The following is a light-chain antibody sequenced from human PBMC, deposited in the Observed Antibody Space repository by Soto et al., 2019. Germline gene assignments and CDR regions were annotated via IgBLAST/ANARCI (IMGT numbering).Light chain of an antibody. Sequence: DSVMTQSPDSLAVSLGERATINCKSSQSVLYSSNTKNCLAWYQQKPGQPPKLLIYGASTRESGVPARFSGSGSGTDFTLTISSLQAEDVAVYYCQQYYSSPFTFGPGTKVDIK. CDR3: QQYYSSPFT. V-gene: IGKV4-1*01. CDR1: QSVLYSSNTKNC. J-gene: IGKJ3*01. CDR2: GAS.